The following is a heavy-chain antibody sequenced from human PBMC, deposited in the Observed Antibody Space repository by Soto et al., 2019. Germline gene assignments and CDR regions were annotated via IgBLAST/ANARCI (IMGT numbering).Heavy chain of an antibody. Sequence: PSETLSLTCTVSGASISSGAYYWSWIRQFPGKGLEWIGYIYYTGSTYYNPSLKSRVTISVDTSKNQFSLKLSSVTAADTAVYYCARGRGSGSYDRGVGYYYYAMDVWGQGTTVT. CDR3: ARGRGSGSYDRGVGYYYYAMDV. J-gene: IGHJ6*02. CDR2: IYYTGST. V-gene: IGHV4-30-4*08. CDR1: GASISSGAYY. D-gene: IGHD3-10*01.